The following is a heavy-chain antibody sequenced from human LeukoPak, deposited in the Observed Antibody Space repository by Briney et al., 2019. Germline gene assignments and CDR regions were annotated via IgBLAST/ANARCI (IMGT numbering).Heavy chain of an antibody. CDR3: ARSRFCTSGGCYYDF. Sequence: GGSLRLSCEASGFTFSRYWMHWVRQAPGKGLVWVSRIKSDGSTRYADSVKGRFTISRDNAKNTLFLQMNSLRAEDTAVYYCARSRFCTSGGCYYDFWGQGILVTVSS. J-gene: IGHJ4*02. V-gene: IGHV3-74*01. CDR1: GFTFSRYW. D-gene: IGHD2-8*01. CDR2: IKSDGST.